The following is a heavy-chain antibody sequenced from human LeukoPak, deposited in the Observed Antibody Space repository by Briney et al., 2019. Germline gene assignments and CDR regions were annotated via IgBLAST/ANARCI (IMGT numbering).Heavy chain of an antibody. Sequence: SVKVSCKASGYTFTSYGISWVRQAPGQGLEWMGGIIPIFGTANYAQKFQGRVTITADESTSTAYMELSSLRSEDTAVYYCARCHHHSYYYDSSGYAPFDYWGQGTLVTVSS. V-gene: IGHV1-69*13. CDR2: IIPIFGTA. CDR1: GYTFTSYG. J-gene: IGHJ4*02. D-gene: IGHD3-22*01. CDR3: ARCHHHSYYYDSSGYAPFDY.